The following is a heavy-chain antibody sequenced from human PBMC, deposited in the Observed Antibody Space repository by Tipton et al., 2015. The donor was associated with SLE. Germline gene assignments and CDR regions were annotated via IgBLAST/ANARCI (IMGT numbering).Heavy chain of an antibody. V-gene: IGHV3-30*02. CDR3: ASILGNTNPSDF. J-gene: IGHJ4*02. CDR1: GFTFRTYG. CDR2: IRFDGNVK. D-gene: IGHD2-8*01. Sequence: SGFTFRTYGMHWVRQAPGKGLEWVSFIRFDGNVKQYADSVRGRFTISRDNSKNTLSLQMDSVRPEDTSIYYCASILGNTNPSDFWGQGTLVTVSS.